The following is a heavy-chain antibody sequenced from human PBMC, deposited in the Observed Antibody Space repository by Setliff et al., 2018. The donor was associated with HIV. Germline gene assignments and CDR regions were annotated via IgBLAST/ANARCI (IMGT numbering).Heavy chain of an antibody. J-gene: IGHJ4*02. V-gene: IGHV3-23*01. CDR3: ANYGDY. D-gene: IGHD4-17*01. Sequence: GGSLRLSCAASGFTFTAYNMAWVRQAPGKGLEWISAISPNGDITYYAASVQGRFTISRDNSKSTVYLQMSSPIAEGTALYYCANYGDYWGQGTLVTVSS. CDR1: GFTFTAYN. CDR2: ISPNGDIT.